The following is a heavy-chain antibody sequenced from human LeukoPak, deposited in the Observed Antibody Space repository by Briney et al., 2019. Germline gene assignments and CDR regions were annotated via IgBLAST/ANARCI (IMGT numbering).Heavy chain of an antibody. J-gene: IGHJ4*02. CDR3: VRNGHFCLEY. V-gene: IGHV4-4*02. CDR1: GGSFSSDNW. Sequence: SETLSLTCAVSGGSFSSDNWWSWVRQPPGKGLEWIGEIYQSAGTYNPSLQSRVTISVDKSKNQFSLELNSVTAADTAVYYCVRNGHFCLEYWGQGTLVTVSS. D-gene: IGHD3-3*02. CDR2: IYQSAGT.